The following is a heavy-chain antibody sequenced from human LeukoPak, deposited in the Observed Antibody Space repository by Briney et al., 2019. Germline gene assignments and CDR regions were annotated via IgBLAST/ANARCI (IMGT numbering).Heavy chain of an antibody. D-gene: IGHD3-10*01. CDR1: GFTFGSYG. Sequence: GGSLRLSCAASGFTFGSYGMHWVRQAPGEGLVWVSRIRSDGSDTRYAESVKGRFTISRDNAKNTLYLQMNSLRAEDTAVYYCARDLSRPMWFGELLSGQDWGQGTLVTVSS. V-gene: IGHV3-74*01. CDR2: IRSDGSDT. CDR3: ARDLSRPMWFGELLSGQD. J-gene: IGHJ4*02.